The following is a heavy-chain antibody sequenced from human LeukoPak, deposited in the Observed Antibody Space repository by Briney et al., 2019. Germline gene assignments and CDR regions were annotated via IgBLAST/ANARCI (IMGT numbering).Heavy chain of an antibody. CDR2: ISYDGSNK. V-gene: IGHV3-30*18. CDR1: GFTFSSYS. Sequence: PGGSLRLSCAASGFTFSSYSMNWVRQAPGKGLEWVAVISYDGSNKYYADSVKGRFTISRDNSKNTLYLQMNSLRAEDTAVYYCAKEKARGFDYWGQGTLVTVSS. J-gene: IGHJ4*02. CDR3: AKEKARGFDY. D-gene: IGHD3-10*01.